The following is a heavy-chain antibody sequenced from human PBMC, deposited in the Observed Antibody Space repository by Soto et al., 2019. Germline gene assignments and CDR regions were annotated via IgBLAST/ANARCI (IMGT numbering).Heavy chain of an antibody. D-gene: IGHD2-8*01. Sequence: QVQLVESGGGLVKPGGSLRLSCAASGFTFSDFYMSWIRQAPGKGLEWISYISSSGTTTYYTDSVKGRFTISRDNAKNSLYMQMNTLRDEDTAVYSCARIWGGGGYALIYWGQGTLVTVSS. J-gene: IGHJ4*02. CDR2: ISSSGTTT. V-gene: IGHV3-11*01. CDR3: ARIWGGGGYALIY. CDR1: GFTFSDFY.